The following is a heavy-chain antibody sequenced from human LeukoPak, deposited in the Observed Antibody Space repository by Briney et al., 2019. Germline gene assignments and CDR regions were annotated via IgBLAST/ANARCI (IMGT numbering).Heavy chain of an antibody. CDR3: ATSNHTVSVPAALRDYYYGMDV. D-gene: IGHD2-2*01. CDR2: IKSKSQGETT. Sequence: GGSLRRSCAASGVFISSAWMSWVRRAPGKGLEWVGRIKSKSQGETTNYAAAVSARFIMSRDVSNNTLYLQMERLKIRDTAVYYCATSNHTVSVPAALRDYYYGMDVWGQGTTVTVSS. J-gene: IGHJ6*02. CDR1: GVFISSAW. V-gene: IGHV3-15*01.